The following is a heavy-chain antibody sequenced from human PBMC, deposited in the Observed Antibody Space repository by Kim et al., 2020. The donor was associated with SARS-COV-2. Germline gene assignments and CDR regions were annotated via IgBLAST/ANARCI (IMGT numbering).Heavy chain of an antibody. Sequence: ASAKVSCKASGYTFTGYYMHWVRQAPGQGLEWMGRINPKSGGTNYAQKFQGRVTMTRDTSISTAYMELSRLRSDDTAVYYCARAVYSSSWYSRWFDPWGQGTLVTVSS. CDR3: ARAVYSSSWYSRWFDP. V-gene: IGHV1-2*06. CDR2: INPKSGGT. CDR1: GYTFTGYY. D-gene: IGHD6-13*01. J-gene: IGHJ5*02.